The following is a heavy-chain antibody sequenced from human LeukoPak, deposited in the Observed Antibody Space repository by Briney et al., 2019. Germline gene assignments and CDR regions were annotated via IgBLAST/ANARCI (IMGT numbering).Heavy chain of an antibody. CDR3: ARGKTQWLALRSVYMDV. J-gene: IGHJ6*03. D-gene: IGHD6-19*01. CDR2: INPNSGGT. Sequence: GASVKVSCKASGYTFTGYYMHWVRQAPGQGLEWMGWINPNSGGTNYAQKFQGRVTMTRDTSISTAYMELSSLRSEDTAVYYCARGKTQWLALRSVYMDVWGKGTTVTVSS. CDR1: GYTFTGYY. V-gene: IGHV1-2*02.